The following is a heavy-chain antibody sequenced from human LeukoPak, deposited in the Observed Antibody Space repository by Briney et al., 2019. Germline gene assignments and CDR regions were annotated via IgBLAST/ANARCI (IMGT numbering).Heavy chain of an antibody. CDR1: KFTFSSYW. CDR3: ARGTYYYEF. Sequence: GGSLRLSCAASKFTFSSYWMSWVRQAPGKGLEWVAYMNQLGNEKNYVDSVNGRFTISRDNAKNSLYLQMNSLRAEDTAVYYCARGTYYYEFWGQGTLVTVSS. CDR2: MNQLGNEK. D-gene: IGHD3-16*01. V-gene: IGHV3-7*04. J-gene: IGHJ4*02.